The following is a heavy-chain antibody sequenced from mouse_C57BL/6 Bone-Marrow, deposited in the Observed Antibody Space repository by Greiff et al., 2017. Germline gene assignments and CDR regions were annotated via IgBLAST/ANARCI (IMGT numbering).Heavy chain of an antibody. J-gene: IGHJ2*01. D-gene: IGHD1-1*02. Sequence: VQLQQSGPEPVKPGASVKISCKASGYTFTDYYMNWVKQSHGKSLEWIGDINPNNGGTSYNQKFKGKATLTVDKSSSTAYMELRSLTSEDSAVYYCARRGVFWYLDYWGQGTTLTVSS. CDR3: ARRGVFWYLDY. CDR1: GYTFTDYY. V-gene: IGHV1-26*01. CDR2: INPNNGGT.